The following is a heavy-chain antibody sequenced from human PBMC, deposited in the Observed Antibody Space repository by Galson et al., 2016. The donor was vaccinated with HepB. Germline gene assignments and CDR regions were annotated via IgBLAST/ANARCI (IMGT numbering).Heavy chain of an antibody. V-gene: IGHV6-1*01. CDR1: GDSVSSYTGV. CDR2: TYYRSQWYY. CDR3: ARDSPGNSFFDY. D-gene: IGHD4-23*01. Sequence: CAISGDSVSSYTGVWNWIRQSPSRGLEWLGRTYYRSQWYYHYAESVKGRITIYPDTSRNHLSLRLTSVTPVDTAVYYCARDSPGNSFFDYWSQGTLVTVSS. J-gene: IGHJ4*02.